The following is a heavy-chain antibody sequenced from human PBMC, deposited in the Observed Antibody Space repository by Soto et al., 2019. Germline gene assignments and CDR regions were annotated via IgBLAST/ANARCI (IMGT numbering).Heavy chain of an antibody. Sequence: GGSLRLSCAASGFTFDDYAMHWVRQAPGKGLEWVSGISWNSGSIGYADSVKGRFTISRDNAKNSLYLQMNSLRAEDTALYYCAKDKISGYYYGSGSYSPSWGQGTMVTVSS. D-gene: IGHD3-10*01. CDR1: GFTFDDYA. V-gene: IGHV3-9*01. J-gene: IGHJ3*01. CDR3: AKDKISGYYYGSGSYSPS. CDR2: ISWNSGSI.